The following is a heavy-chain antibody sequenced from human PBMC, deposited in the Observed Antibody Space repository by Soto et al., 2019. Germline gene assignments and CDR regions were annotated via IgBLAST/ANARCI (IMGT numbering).Heavy chain of an antibody. Sequence: PGGSLRLSCAASGFTFSDSWMDWARQVPGKGPEWVANINQDGSGKNYVDSVKGRFTISRDNAKNSLYLQMNSLRAEDTAVYYCASLGRHGWRQGTTVTVSS. D-gene: IGHD3-16*01. J-gene: IGHJ6*02. CDR3: ASLGRHG. CDR2: INQDGSGK. CDR1: GFTFSDSW. V-gene: IGHV3-7*01.